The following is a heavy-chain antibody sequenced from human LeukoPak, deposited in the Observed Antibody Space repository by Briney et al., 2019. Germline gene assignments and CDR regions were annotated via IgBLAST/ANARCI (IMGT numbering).Heavy chain of an antibody. D-gene: IGHD2-2*01. CDR3: AKGAIFDS. CDR1: GFNFNKYI. J-gene: IGHJ4*02. CDR2: IYSGGTTP. Sequence: GGSLTLSCAASGFNFNKYIMNWLRQAPGKGLEWVSNIYSGGTTPYYADSVKGPFTISRDDAKNSLYLQMNSLRDEDTAVYYCAKGAIFDSWGQGNLVTVSS. V-gene: IGHV3-48*02.